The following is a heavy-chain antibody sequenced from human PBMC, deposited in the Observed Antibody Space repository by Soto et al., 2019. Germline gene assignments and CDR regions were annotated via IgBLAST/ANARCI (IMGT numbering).Heavy chain of an antibody. CDR2: IYYSGST. CDR1: GGSISSYY. J-gene: IGHJ4*02. D-gene: IGHD6-19*01. V-gene: IGHV4-59*01. CDR3: ARGPIAVAGRVFDY. Sequence: PSETLSLTCTVSGGSISSYYWSWIRQPPGKGLEWIGYIYYSGSTNYNPSLKSRVTISVDTSKNQFSLKLSSVTAADTAVYYCARGPIAVAGRVFDYWGQGTLVTVSS.